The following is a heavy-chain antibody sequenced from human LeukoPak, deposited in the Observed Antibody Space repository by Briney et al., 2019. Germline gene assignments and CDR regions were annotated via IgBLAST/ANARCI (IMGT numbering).Heavy chain of an antibody. D-gene: IGHD3-22*01. CDR1: GGSISSGGYS. V-gene: IGHV4-30-2*01. J-gene: IGHJ4*02. CDR3: SRTSCSCYYPIDY. Sequence: SETLSLTCAVSGGSISSGGYSWRWIRQPPGKGLEWIGYIYHSGSTYYNPSLKSRVTISVDRSKNQFSLKLSSVTAADTAVYFCSRTSCSCYYPIDYWGQGTLVTVSS. CDR2: IYHSGST.